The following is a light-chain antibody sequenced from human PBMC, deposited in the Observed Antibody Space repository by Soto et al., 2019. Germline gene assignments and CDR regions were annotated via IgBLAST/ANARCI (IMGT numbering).Light chain of an antibody. CDR1: TSDVGGYNS. CDR2: DVS. CDR3: SSYTSSSTLV. J-gene: IGLJ1*01. V-gene: IGLV2-14*01. Sequence: QSVLTQPASVSGSPGQSITVSCTGTTSDVGGYNSVSWYQQHPGKVPKLMIYDVSNRPSGVSNRFSGSKSGNTASLTISGLQAEDEADYYCSSYTSSSTLVFVTGTKVTVL.